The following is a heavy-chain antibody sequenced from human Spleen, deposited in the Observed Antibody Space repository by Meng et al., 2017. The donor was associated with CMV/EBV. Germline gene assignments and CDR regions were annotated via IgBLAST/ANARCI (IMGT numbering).Heavy chain of an antibody. Sequence: SCAASGFTFDDYAMHWVRQAPGKGLEWVSGISWNSGSIGYADSVKGRFTISRDNAKNSLYLQMNSLRAEDTALYYCAKDIGMGWGNYYYGMDVWGQGTTVTVSS. CDR1: GFTFDDYA. J-gene: IGHJ6*02. CDR2: ISWNSGSI. D-gene: IGHD5-24*01. CDR3: AKDIGMGWGNYYYGMDV. V-gene: IGHV3-9*01.